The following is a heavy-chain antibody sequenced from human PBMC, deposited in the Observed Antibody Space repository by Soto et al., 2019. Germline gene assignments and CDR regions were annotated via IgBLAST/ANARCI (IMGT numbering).Heavy chain of an antibody. Sequence: QVQLVQSGAEVKKPGASVKVSCKASGYTFTSYGISWVRQAPGQGREWMGWISAYNGNTNYAQKLQGRVTMTTDTSTSTAYMELRSLRSDDTAVYYCAVGAPLLSYYYYGMDVWGQGTTVTVSS. J-gene: IGHJ6*02. CDR2: ISAYNGNT. D-gene: IGHD2-15*01. V-gene: IGHV1-18*04. CDR3: AVGAPLLSYYYYGMDV. CDR1: GYTFTSYG.